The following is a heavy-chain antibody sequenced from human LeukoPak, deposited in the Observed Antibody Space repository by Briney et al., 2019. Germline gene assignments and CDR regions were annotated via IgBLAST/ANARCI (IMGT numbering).Heavy chain of an antibody. CDR2: INPNSGGT. CDR3: ASAGAAVGWFDP. Sequence: ASVKVSCKASGYTFTGYYIHWVRQAPGQGLEWMGWINPNSGGTKYAQKFQGRVTMTRDTSISTAYMELRRLKSDDTAMYYCASAGAAVGWFDPWGQGTLVTVSS. D-gene: IGHD6-13*01. CDR1: GYTFTGYY. V-gene: IGHV1-2*02. J-gene: IGHJ5*02.